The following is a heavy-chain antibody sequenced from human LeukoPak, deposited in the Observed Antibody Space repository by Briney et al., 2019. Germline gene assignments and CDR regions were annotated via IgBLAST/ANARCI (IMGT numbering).Heavy chain of an antibody. CDR2: IYTSENT. D-gene: IGHD1-26*01. CDR1: GGSISSYY. V-gene: IGHV4-4*07. J-gene: IGHJ5*02. Sequence: PSETLSLTCTVSGGSISSYYWSWIRQPAGKGLEWIGRIYTSENTNYNPSLKSRVTMSVDTSKNQFSLKLSSVTAADTAVYYCARGMSGRYQRWFDPWGQGTLVTVSS. CDR3: ARGMSGRYQRWFDP.